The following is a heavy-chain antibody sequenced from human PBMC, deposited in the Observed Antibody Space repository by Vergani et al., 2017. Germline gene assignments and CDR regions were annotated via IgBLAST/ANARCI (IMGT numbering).Heavy chain of an antibody. D-gene: IGHD6-19*01. CDR2: INHSGST. J-gene: IGHJ4*02. Sequence: QVQLQQWGAGLLKPSETLSLTCAVYGGSFSGYYWSWIRQPPGKGLEWIGEINHSGSTNYNPSLKSRVTISVDTSKNQFYLKLSSVTAADTAVYYCARVSSGWYLGWVGYWGQGTLVTVSS. CDR3: ARVSSGWYLGWVGY. V-gene: IGHV4-34*01. CDR1: GGSFSGYY.